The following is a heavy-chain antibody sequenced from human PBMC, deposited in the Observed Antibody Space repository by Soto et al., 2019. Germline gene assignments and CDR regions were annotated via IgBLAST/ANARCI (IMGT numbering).Heavy chain of an antibody. V-gene: IGHV1-69*02. D-gene: IGHD2-2*01. Sequence: QVQLVQSGAEVKKPGSSVKVSCKASGGTFSSYTISWVRQAPGQGLERMGRIIPILGIANYAQKFQGRVTITADKSTSTAYMELSSLRSEDTAVYYCARVSAAMNYYYYYMDVWGKGTTVTVSS. CDR2: IIPILGIA. CDR1: GGTFSSYT. CDR3: ARVSAAMNYYYYYMDV. J-gene: IGHJ6*03.